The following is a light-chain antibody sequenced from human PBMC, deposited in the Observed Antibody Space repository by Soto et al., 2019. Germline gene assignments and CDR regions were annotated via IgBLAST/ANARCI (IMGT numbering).Light chain of an antibody. CDR2: DAS. CDR1: QSISSTY. CDR3: QHYDSARWT. J-gene: IGKJ1*01. Sequence: IVLMQSPDTLSLSPGKRATLSCRASQSISSTYLTWYHQKPGQAPRLLIYDASRRATGIPDRFSGSGSGTDFSLTISRLEPEDFAVYYCQHYDSARWTFGLGTKVDI. V-gene: IGKV3-20*01.